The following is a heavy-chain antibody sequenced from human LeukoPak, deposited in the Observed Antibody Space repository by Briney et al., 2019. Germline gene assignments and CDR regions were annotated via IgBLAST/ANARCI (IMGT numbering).Heavy chain of an antibody. CDR3: AAVDRYSSSWYELFDP. V-gene: IGHV1-58*01. D-gene: IGHD6-13*01. J-gene: IGHJ5*02. Sequence: SVKVSCKASGFTFTSSAVQWVRQARGQRLEWIGWIVVGSGNTNYAQKFQERVTITRDMSTSTAYMELSSLRSEDTAAYYCAAVDRYSSSWYELFDPWGQGTLVTVSS. CDR1: GFTFTSSA. CDR2: IVVGSGNT.